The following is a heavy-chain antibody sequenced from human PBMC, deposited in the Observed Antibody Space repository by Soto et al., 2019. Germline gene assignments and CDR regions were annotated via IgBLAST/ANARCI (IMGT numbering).Heavy chain of an antibody. CDR3: APDLTRQLAYWLDP. CDR1: GFSFTGYY. J-gene: IGHJ5*02. Sequence: XSVKGSCNASGFSFTGYYIDWLRQAPGQGLEWMGWINAHSGGTEYAQKFQGRVTLTRDTSIATAYLTLTSLTSDDTALYYCAPDLTRQLAYWLDPCGQGTQVTVSS. V-gene: IGHV1-2*02. D-gene: IGHD6-6*01. CDR2: INAHSGGT.